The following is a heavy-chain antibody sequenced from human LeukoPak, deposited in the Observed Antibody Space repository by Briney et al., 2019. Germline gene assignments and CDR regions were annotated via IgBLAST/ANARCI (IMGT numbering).Heavy chain of an antibody. CDR1: GYTFTSYC. CDR3: ARVRRGYSSSTVGRYYYYGMDV. CDR2: ISAYNGNT. V-gene: IGHV1-18*04. D-gene: IGHD6-13*01. J-gene: IGHJ6*04. Sequence: EASVKVSCKGSGYTFTSYCISWVRQAPGQGLEWMGWISAYNGNTNYAQKLQGRVTMTTDTSTSTDYMELRSLRSDETAVNYCARVRRGYSSSTVGRYYYYGMDVWGKGTTVTVSS.